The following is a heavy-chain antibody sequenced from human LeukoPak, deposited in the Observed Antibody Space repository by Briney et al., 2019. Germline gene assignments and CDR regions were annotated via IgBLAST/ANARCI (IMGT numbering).Heavy chain of an antibody. J-gene: IGHJ6*03. CDR1: GGSFSGYY. D-gene: IGHD3-3*01. CDR2: INHSGST. CDR3: ASSPYDFWSGYYYYYYMDV. Sequence: SETLSLTCAVYGGSFSGYYWSWIRQPPGKGLEWIGEINHSGSTNYNPSLKSRVTISVDTSKNQFSLKLSSVTAADTAVYYCASSPYDFWSGYYYYYYMDVWGKGTTVTVSS. V-gene: IGHV4-34*01.